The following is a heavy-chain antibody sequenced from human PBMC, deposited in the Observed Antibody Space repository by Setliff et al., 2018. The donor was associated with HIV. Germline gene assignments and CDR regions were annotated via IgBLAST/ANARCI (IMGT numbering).Heavy chain of an antibody. CDR2: INDRGNT. CDR1: GGSFSDYY. Sequence: SETLSLTCTVSGGSFSDYYWTWIRQPPNEGLEWIGGINDRGNTNYMPSLRSRVTISVDTSKNQFSLKLTSVTAADSAIYYCARGRHIEATIPLDHWGQGTLVTVSS. V-gene: IGHV4-34*01. D-gene: IGHD5-12*01. CDR3: ARGRHIEATIPLDH. J-gene: IGHJ4*02.